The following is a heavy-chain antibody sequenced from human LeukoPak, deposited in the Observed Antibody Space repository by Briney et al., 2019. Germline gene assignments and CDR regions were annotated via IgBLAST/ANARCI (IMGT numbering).Heavy chain of an antibody. J-gene: IGHJ6*02. CDR2: ISWNSGSI. V-gene: IGHV3-9*01. Sequence: GGSLRLSCAASGFTFHDYVMHWVRQAPGKGLEWVSGISWNSGSIGYADSVKGRFTISRDNAKNSLYLQMNSLRPEDTALYYCAKGQGIFGLYYYYPMDVWGQGTTVTVSS. D-gene: IGHD3-3*02. CDR3: AKGQGIFGLYYYYPMDV. CDR1: GFTFHDYV.